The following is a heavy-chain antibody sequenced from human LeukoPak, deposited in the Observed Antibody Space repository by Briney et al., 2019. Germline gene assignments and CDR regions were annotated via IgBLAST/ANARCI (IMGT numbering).Heavy chain of an antibody. CDR3: ARALLLWFGEPRSGAFDI. V-gene: IGHV3-21*01. CDR1: GFTFSSYS. J-gene: IGHJ3*02. D-gene: IGHD3-10*01. Sequence: SGGSLRLSCAASGFTFSSYSMNWVRQAPGKGLEWVSSISSSSSYIYYADSVKGRFTISRDNAKNSLYLQMNSLRAEDTAVYYCARALLLWFGEPRSGAFDIWGQGTIVTVSS. CDR2: ISSSSSYI.